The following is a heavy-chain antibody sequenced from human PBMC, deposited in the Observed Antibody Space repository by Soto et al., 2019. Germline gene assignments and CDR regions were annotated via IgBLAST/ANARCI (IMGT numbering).Heavy chain of an antibody. V-gene: IGHV3-9*01. D-gene: IGHD2-2*02. J-gene: IGHJ6*02. Sequence: EVQLVESGGGLVQPGRSLRLSCAASGFTFDDYAMHWVRQAPGKGLEWVSGISWNSGSIGYADSVKGRFTISRDNAKNSLYLQMHSLRAEDTALYYCAKDFLDCSSTSCYIDYYYGMDVWGQGTTVTVSS. CDR2: ISWNSGSI. CDR1: GFTFDDYA. CDR3: AKDFLDCSSTSCYIDYYYGMDV.